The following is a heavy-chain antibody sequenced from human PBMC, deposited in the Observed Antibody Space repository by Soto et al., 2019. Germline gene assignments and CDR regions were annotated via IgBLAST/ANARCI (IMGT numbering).Heavy chain of an antibody. CDR3: ARDGDVNTGFGKDY. Sequence: QVQLVQSGGGVVQPGRSLRLSCAASGFDFNTYGFHWVRQAPGKGLEWVAFIWHDGGNKFYAESVKGRFTISRDNSKNTLYLQMTSLSAEDTAMYYCARDGDVNTGFGKDYWGQGTLVTVSS. CDR1: GFDFNTYG. J-gene: IGHJ4*02. D-gene: IGHD3-16*01. V-gene: IGHV3-33*08. CDR2: IWHDGGNK.